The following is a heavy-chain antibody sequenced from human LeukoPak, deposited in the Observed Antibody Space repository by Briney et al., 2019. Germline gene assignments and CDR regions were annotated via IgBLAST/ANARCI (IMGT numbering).Heavy chain of an antibody. D-gene: IGHD1-26*01. V-gene: IGHV4-59*12. CDR2: IHYTGST. CDR3: ARDDRWELLVWAFDF. Sequence: PSETLSLTCTVSGGSISGYYWSWLRQPPRKGLEWIGYIHYTGSTNYNPSLKSRVTISVDTSKNPFSLKLSSVTAADTAVYYCARDDRWELLVWAFDFWGQGTMVTVSS. J-gene: IGHJ3*01. CDR1: GGSISGYY.